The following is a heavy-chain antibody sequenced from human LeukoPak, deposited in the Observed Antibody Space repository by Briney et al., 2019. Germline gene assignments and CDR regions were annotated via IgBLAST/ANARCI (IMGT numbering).Heavy chain of an antibody. D-gene: IGHD3-9*01. CDR3: ARDLTSPGYDILTGYYPPPYNWFDP. CDR1: GYSISSGYY. J-gene: IGHJ5*02. CDR2: IYHSGST. Sequence: PSETLSLTCTVSGYSISSGYYWGWIRQPPGKGLEWIGSIYHSGSTYYNPSLKSRVTISVDTSKNQFSLKLSSVTAADTAVYYCARDLTSPGYDILTGYYPPPYNWFDPWGQGTLVTVSS. V-gene: IGHV4-38-2*02.